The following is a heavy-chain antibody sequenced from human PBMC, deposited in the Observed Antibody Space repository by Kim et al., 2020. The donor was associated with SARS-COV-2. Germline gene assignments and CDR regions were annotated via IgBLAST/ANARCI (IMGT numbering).Heavy chain of an antibody. CDR3: ARDPWSGLSATPYSYYR. D-gene: IGHD1-1*01. V-gene: IGHV3-30*04. CDR1: GFTFSRSA. J-gene: IGHJ6*01. Sequence: GGSLRLSCAASGFTFSRSAIRWVRQAPGKGLEWVAFIYYDGSHKNNTDSVKGRFIISRDNTKNTLYLQMNNLRVEDTALYYCARDPWSGLSATPYSYYR. CDR2: IYYDGSHK.